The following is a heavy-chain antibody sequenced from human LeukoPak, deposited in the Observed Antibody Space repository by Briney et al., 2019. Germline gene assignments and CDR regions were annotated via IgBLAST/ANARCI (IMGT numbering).Heavy chain of an antibody. CDR1: GASISSYF. CDR2: IYSGTT. V-gene: IGHV4-59*08. Sequence: PSETLSLTCTVSGASISSYFWSWIRQPPGKGLEWIGYIYSGTTNYNPSLESRVTISADTSMNQFSLQLTSLTPADTAVYYCARHDVMPAFQRGMDVWGQGATVTVSS. D-gene: IGHD2-2*01. J-gene: IGHJ6*02. CDR3: ARHDVMPAFQRGMDV.